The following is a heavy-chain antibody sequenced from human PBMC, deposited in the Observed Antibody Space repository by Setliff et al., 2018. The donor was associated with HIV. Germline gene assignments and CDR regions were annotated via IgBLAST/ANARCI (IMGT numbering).Heavy chain of an antibody. V-gene: IGHV4-34*01. CDR2: INHSGST. CDR1: AGSFSGYY. D-gene: IGHD1-26*01. J-gene: IGHJ3*02. Sequence: SETLSLTCAVYAGSFSGYYWSWIRQPSGKGLEWIGEINHSGSTNYNPSLKSRVTISVDTSKNQFSLKLSSVTAADTAVYYCARGRRNEWELILLAFDMWGQGTMVTVSS. CDR3: ARGRRNEWELILLAFDM.